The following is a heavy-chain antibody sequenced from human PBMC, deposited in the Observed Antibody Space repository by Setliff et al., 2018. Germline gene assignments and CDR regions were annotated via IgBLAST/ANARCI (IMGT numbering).Heavy chain of an antibody. CDR1: GYTFTSYG. V-gene: IGHV1-69*05. CDR2: IMPIFGTT. J-gene: IGHJ6*03. Sequence: SVKVSCKASGYTFTSYGISWVRQAPGQGLEWMGWIMPIFGTTNYAQKFQGRVTITTDKSTSTAYMELSSLTSDDTAVYFCAREEGRDLSPQSYYYYMDVWGKGTTVTVSS. CDR3: AREEGRDLSPQSYYYYMDV.